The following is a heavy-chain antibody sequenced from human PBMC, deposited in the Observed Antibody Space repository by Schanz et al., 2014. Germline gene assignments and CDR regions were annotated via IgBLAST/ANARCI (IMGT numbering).Heavy chain of an antibody. CDR1: GFTFSSYG. J-gene: IGHJ5*02. CDR2: IRFDGSDK. D-gene: IGHD3-10*01. V-gene: IGHV3-30*02. Sequence: QVQLVESGGGVVQPGGSLRLSCAASGFTFSSYGMHWVRQAPGKGLEWVTFIRFDGSDKYYADSVKGRFSVSRDNSKNTLYLQMNSLRDDDTAVYYCAKDQLANYRGSGYNWFDPWGQGTLVTVSS. CDR3: AKDQLANYRGSGYNWFDP.